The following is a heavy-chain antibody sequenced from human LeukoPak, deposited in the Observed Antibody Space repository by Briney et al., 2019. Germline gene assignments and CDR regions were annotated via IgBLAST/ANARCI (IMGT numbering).Heavy chain of an antibody. CDR2: ISGSGGST. Sequence: GGSLRLSCAASGFTFSSYAMSWVRQAPGKGLEWVSAISGSGGSTYYADSVKGRFTISRDNSKNTLYLQMNSLRAEDTAVYYCARSAETYCSSTSCFSDAFDIWGQGTMVTVSS. D-gene: IGHD2-2*01. V-gene: IGHV3-23*01. CDR3: ARSAETYCSSTSCFSDAFDI. J-gene: IGHJ3*02. CDR1: GFTFSSYA.